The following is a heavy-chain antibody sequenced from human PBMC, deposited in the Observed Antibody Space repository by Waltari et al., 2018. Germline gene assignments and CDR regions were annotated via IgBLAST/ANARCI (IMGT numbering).Heavy chain of an antibody. J-gene: IGHJ6*02. CDR1: GFPFSSYS. Sequence: EVQLVESGGGLVQPGGSLRLSCAASGFPFSSYSMTWVRQAPGKGLEWVSYISSSSSTIYYADSVKGRFTISRDNAKNSLYLQMNSLRAEDTAVYYCARDQGYYYYGMDVWGQGTTVTVSS. CDR3: ARDQGYYYYGMDV. CDR2: ISSSSSTI. V-gene: IGHV3-48*01.